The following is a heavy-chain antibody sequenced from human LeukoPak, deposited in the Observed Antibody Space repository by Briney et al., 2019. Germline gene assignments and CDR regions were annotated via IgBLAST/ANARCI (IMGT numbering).Heavy chain of an antibody. V-gene: IGHV4-59*01. J-gene: IGHJ6*02. Sequence: ETLSLTCTVSGGSISHYYWSWIRQSPGKGLEWIGYIYYSGTTNYNPSLKSRVTISVDTSRNQSSLQLRSVTAADTAVYYCAREDPQTTVPEGMDVWGQGTTVIVSS. CDR3: AREDPQTTVPEGMDV. CDR1: GGSISHYY. D-gene: IGHD4-17*01. CDR2: IYYSGTT.